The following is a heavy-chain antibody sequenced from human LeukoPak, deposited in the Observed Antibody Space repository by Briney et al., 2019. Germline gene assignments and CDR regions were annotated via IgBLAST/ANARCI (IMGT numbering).Heavy chain of an antibody. CDR1: GGSISSNSHY. CDR2: IYYSGNT. D-gene: IGHD3-16*01. J-gene: IGHJ6*03. V-gene: IGHV4-39*07. CDR3: ARETSLKGAHYMDV. Sequence: PSETLSLTCTVSGGSISSNSHYWGWIRQPPGKGLEWIGSIYYSGNTYYNPSLKSRVTISVDTSKNQFSLKLSSVTAADTAVYYCARETSLKGAHYMDVWGKGTTVTISS.